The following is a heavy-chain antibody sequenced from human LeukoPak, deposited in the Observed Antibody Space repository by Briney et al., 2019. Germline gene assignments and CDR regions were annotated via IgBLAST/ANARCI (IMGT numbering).Heavy chain of an antibody. V-gene: IGHV3-49*02. J-gene: IGHJ5*02. CDR1: GFTFTTYP. Sequence: GGSLRLSCAASGFTFTTYPMSWVRQAPGKGLEWVGFIRSKAYGGTTEYAASVKGRFTISRDDSKSIAYLQMNSLKTEDTAVYYCTRWVHNWFDPWGQGTLVTVSS. CDR3: TRWVHNWFDP. CDR2: IRSKAYGGTT.